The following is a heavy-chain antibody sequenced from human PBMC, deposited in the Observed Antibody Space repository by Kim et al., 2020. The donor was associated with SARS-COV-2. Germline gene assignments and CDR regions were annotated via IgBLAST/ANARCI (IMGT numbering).Heavy chain of an antibody. CDR3: AKDPRIAAAGTGWYFDL. CDR1: GFTFDDYA. Sequence: SLRLSCAASGFTFDDYAMHWVRQAPGKGLEWVSGISWNSGSIGYADSVKGRFTISRDNAKNSLYLQMNSLRAEDTALYYCAKDPRIAAAGTGWYFDLWGRGTLVTVSS. CDR2: ISWNSGSI. J-gene: IGHJ2*01. V-gene: IGHV3-9*01. D-gene: IGHD6-13*01.